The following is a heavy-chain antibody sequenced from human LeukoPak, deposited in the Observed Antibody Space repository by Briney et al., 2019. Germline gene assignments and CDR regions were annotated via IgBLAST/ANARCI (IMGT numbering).Heavy chain of an antibody. J-gene: IGHJ4*02. V-gene: IGHV3-23*01. CDR3: AKDNSWYYDILSGYYN. D-gene: IGHD3-9*01. CDR2: ISGSGGST. Sequence: GGSLRLSCAASGFTFSSYAMSWVRQAPGKGLEWVSAISGSGGSTYYADSVKGRFTISRDNSKNTLYLQMNSLRAEDTAVYYCAKDNSWYYDILSGYYNWGQGTLVTVSS. CDR1: GFTFSSYA.